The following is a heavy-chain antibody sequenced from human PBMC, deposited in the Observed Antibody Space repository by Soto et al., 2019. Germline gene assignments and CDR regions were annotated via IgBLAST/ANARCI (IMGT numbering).Heavy chain of an antibody. D-gene: IGHD4-17*01. CDR2: ISGSGGST. J-gene: IGHJ4*02. CDR3: AKAPSGYDLDYGDSEYYFDY. V-gene: IGHV3-23*01. CDR1: GFTFSSYA. Sequence: GGSLRLSCAASGFTFSSYAMSWVRQAPGKGLEWVSAISGSGGSTYYADSVKGRFTISRDNSKNTLYLQMNSLRAEDTAVYYCAKAPSGYDLDYGDSEYYFDYWGQGTLVTVSS.